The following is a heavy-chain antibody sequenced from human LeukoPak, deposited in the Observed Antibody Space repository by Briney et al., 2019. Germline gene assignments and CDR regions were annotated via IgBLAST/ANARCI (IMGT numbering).Heavy chain of an antibody. V-gene: IGHV3-23*01. CDR2: ISNSGGTT. D-gene: IGHD2-2*02. CDR1: GFTFSNYA. Sequence: GGSLRLSCAASGFTFSNYALNWVRQAPGKGLEWVSGISNSGGTTYYADSVKGRFTISRDNSKNTLYLQMNSLRAEDTAAYYCAKSGCSSTSCYSILSGWLDPWGQGTLVTVSS. J-gene: IGHJ5*02. CDR3: AKSGCSSTSCYSILSGWLDP.